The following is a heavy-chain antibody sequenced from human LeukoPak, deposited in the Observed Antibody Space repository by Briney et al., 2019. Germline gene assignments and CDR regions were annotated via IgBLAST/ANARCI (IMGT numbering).Heavy chain of an antibody. Sequence: GGSLRLSCAASGFTFSTYAMSWVRQAPGKGLEWVSAISGSGGSTYYADSVKGRFTISRDNAKNMLFLQMDSLRAEDTAVYFCARGGTAMTTLDYMDVWGKGTTVTVSS. CDR3: ARGGTAMTTLDYMDV. V-gene: IGHV3-23*01. D-gene: IGHD4-11*01. CDR2: ISGSGGST. CDR1: GFTFSTYA. J-gene: IGHJ6*03.